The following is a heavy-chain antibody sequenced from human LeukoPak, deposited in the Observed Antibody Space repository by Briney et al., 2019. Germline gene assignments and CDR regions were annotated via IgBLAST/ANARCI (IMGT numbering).Heavy chain of an antibody. CDR2: IKHDGSEK. CDR3: ATDRGWRTSGYYLYYFEY. Sequence: PGGSLRLSCTASGFTFGDYAMSWFRQAPGKGLEWVASIKHDGSEKYYVDSARGRFTISRDNTMNSLYLQMSSLRAEDTAVYYCATDRGWRTSGYYLYYFEYWGQGTLVTYSS. CDR1: GFTFGDYA. D-gene: IGHD3-3*01. J-gene: IGHJ4*02. V-gene: IGHV3-7*01.